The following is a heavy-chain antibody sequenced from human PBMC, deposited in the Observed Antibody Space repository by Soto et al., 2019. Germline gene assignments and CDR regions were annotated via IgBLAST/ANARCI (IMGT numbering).Heavy chain of an antibody. D-gene: IGHD3-10*01. Sequence: GGALRVSCAASGFTFSSYSMNWVRRAPGKGMEWISYISSSSSTTHYADSVKGRFTISRDNAKNSLYLQISSLRDEDTAVYYSARALNYYGSGSQWFAPWGQGTLVTVSS. CDR2: ISSSSSTT. J-gene: IGHJ5*02. CDR1: GFTFSSYS. CDR3: ARALNYYGSGSQWFAP. V-gene: IGHV3-48*02.